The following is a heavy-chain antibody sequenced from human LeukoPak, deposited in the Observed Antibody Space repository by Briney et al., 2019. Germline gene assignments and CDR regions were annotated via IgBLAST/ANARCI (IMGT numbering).Heavy chain of an antibody. Sequence: SVKVSCKTSGITFSSYAMSWVRQAPGQGLEWMGRIIPILGIANYAQKFQGKVTITRDTSASTAYMELSSLRSEDTAVYYCARGYGDYEYWGQGTLVTVSS. V-gene: IGHV1-69*04. D-gene: IGHD4-17*01. CDR3: ARGYGDYEY. J-gene: IGHJ4*02. CDR1: GITFSSYA. CDR2: IIPILGIA.